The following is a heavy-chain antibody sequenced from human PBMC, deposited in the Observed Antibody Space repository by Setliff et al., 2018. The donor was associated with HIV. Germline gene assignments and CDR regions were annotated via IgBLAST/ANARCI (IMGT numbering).Heavy chain of an antibody. J-gene: IGHJ6*03. V-gene: IGHV7-4-1*02. CDR3: ARGSSITIFGVVKGNYMDV. CDR1: GYTFTSYT. CDR2: INTNTGNP. Sequence: ASVKVSCKASGYTFTSYTMNWVRQAPGQGLEWMGWINTNTGNPTYAQGFTGRFVFSLDTSVSTAYLQISSLKAEDTAVYYCARGSSITIFGVVKGNYMDVWGKGTTVTVSS. D-gene: IGHD3-3*01.